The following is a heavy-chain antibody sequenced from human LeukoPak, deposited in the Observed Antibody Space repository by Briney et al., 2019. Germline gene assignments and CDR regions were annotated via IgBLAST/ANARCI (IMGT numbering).Heavy chain of an antibody. Sequence: WASVKVSCKASGGTFSSYAISWVRQAPGQGLEWMGRIIPIFGIANYAQKFQGRVTITADKSTSTAYMELSSLRSEDTAVYYCARRASSTSLYGMVVWGQGTTVSVS. V-gene: IGHV1-69*04. CDR3: ARRASSTSLYGMVV. J-gene: IGHJ6*02. CDR1: GGTFSSYA. D-gene: IGHD2-2*01. CDR2: IIPIFGIA.